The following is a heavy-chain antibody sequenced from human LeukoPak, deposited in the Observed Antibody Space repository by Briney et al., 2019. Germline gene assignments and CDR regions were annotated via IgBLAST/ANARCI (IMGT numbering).Heavy chain of an antibody. V-gene: IGHV1-18*01. D-gene: IGHD6-19*01. CDR2: IGAYNGNT. Sequence: ASVKVSCKASGYTFTSYGISWVRQAPGQGLEWMGWIGAYNGNTNYAQKLQGRVTMTTDTSTSTAYMELRSLRSDDTAVYYCARGSPGEQWLDFDYWGQGTLVTVSS. J-gene: IGHJ4*02. CDR1: GYTFTSYG. CDR3: ARGSPGEQWLDFDY.